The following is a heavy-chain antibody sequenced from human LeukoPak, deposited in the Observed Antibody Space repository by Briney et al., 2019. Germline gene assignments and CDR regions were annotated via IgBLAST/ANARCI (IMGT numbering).Heavy chain of an antibody. CDR1: GGPISSYY. D-gene: IGHD2-8*02. J-gene: IGHJ4*02. CDR3: ARVLISSHYFDY. V-gene: IGHV4-59*01. Sequence: SETLSLTCTVSGGPISSYYWSWIRQPPGKGLEWIGYIYYSGSTNYNPSLKSRVTISVDTSKNQFSLKLSSVTAADTAVYYCARVLISSHYFDYWGQGTLVTVSS. CDR2: IYYSGST.